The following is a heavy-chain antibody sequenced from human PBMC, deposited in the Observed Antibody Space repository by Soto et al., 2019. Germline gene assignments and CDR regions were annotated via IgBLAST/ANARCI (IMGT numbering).Heavy chain of an antibody. V-gene: IGHV4-39*01. CDR3: ASLRIGYCSGGVCYPPYSFDY. CDR2: IYYSGST. D-gene: IGHD2-15*01. J-gene: IGHJ4*02. Sequence: PSETLTLTCTVSGGSISSSSYYWGWNRQPPGKGLEWIGSIYYSGSTYYNPSLKSRVTITVDTSKNQFSIKLSSVTAADTTVYYCASLRIGYCSGGVCYPPYSFDYWGPGTLVTVSS. CDR1: GGSISSSSYY.